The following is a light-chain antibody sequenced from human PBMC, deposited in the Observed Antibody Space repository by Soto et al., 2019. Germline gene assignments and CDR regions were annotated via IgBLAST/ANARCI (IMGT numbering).Light chain of an antibody. Sequence: QPVLTQPASVSGSPGESITISCSGTSNDVGRYNYVSWYQQHPGKVPKLLIYEVSQRPSGISNRLSGSKSGNTASLTISGLQAEDEADYFCSSYTRNSTVAFGGGTKLTVL. J-gene: IGLJ2*01. V-gene: IGLV2-14*03. CDR1: SNDVGRYNY. CDR2: EVS. CDR3: SSYTRNSTVA.